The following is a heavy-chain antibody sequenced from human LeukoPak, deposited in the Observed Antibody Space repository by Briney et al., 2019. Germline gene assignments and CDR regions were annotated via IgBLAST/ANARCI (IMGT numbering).Heavy chain of an antibody. J-gene: IGHJ5*02. CDR1: GGSFSGYY. Sequence: SETLSLTCAVYGGSFSGYYWSWIRQPPGKGLEWIGEINHSGSTNYNPSLKSRVTISVDTSKNQFSLKLSSVTAADTAVYYCVGAPDRWFDPWGQGTLVTVSS. CDR3: VGAPDRWFDP. CDR2: INHSGST. V-gene: IGHV4-34*01.